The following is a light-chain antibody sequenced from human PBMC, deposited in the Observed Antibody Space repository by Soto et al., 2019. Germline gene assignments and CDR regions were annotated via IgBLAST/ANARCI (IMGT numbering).Light chain of an antibody. J-gene: IGKJ3*01. CDR2: KAS. V-gene: IGKV1-5*03. CDR3: QQYNSSLFT. Sequence: DLQMTQSPSTLSASVGDRVTITCRASQSISSWLAWYQQKPGKAPKLLIYKASSLESGVPSRFSGSGSGTEFTLTISSLQPDDFATYYCQQYNSSLFTFGPGTKVDIK. CDR1: QSISSW.